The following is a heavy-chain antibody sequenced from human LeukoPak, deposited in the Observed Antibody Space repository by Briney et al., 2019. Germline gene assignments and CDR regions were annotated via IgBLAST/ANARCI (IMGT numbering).Heavy chain of an antibody. D-gene: IGHD6-6*01. CDR2: IYPGDSDT. CDR3: ARRNRQLVLSSRYNWFDP. J-gene: IGHJ5*02. CDR1: GYSFTSYW. Sequence: GESLKISCKGSGYSFTSYWIAWVRQMPGKGLEWMGIIYPGDSDTRYSPSFQGQVTLSADKSISTAYLQWSSLKASDTAMYYCARRNRQLVLSSRYNWFDPWGQGTLVTVSS. V-gene: IGHV5-51*01.